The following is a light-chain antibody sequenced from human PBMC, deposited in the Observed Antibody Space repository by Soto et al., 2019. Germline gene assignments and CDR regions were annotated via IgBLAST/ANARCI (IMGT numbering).Light chain of an antibody. Sequence: DIQMSQSPSSLSTSVGDRVTITCRASQGISNYLAWYQQKPGKVPKLLIYAASTLQSGVPSRFSGSGSGTDFTLTISSLHPEDVATYYCQKYNSAPWTFGQGTKVDIK. CDR1: QGISNY. J-gene: IGKJ1*01. CDR2: AAS. CDR3: QKYNSAPWT. V-gene: IGKV1-27*01.